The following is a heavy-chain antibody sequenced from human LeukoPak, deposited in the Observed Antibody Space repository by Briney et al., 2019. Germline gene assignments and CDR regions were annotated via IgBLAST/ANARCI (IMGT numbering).Heavy chain of an antibody. D-gene: IGHD1-26*01. CDR2: ISGSSSST. Sequence: PGGSLRLSCAASGSTFSIYAMTWVRQAPGKGLEWVSAISGSSSSTYYADSVKGRFTISRDNSKNTLYLQMNSLRAEDTAVYYCAKDVGGSGSYYHGDAFDIWGQGTMVTVSS. CDR1: GSTFSIYA. J-gene: IGHJ3*02. V-gene: IGHV3-23*01. CDR3: AKDVGGSGSYYHGDAFDI.